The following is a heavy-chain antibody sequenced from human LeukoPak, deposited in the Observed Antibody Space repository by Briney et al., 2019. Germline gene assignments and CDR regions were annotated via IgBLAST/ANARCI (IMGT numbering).Heavy chain of an antibody. CDR1: GFTFSSYA. J-gene: IGHJ4*02. D-gene: IGHD6-13*01. V-gene: IGHV3-30-3*01. Sequence: GGSLRLSCAASGFTFSSYAMHWVRQAPGKGLEWVAVISYDGSNKYYADSVKGRFTISRDNSKNTLYLQMNSLRSEDTAVYYCARGQDLYSRIDYWGQGTLVTVSS. CDR2: ISYDGSNK. CDR3: ARGQDLYSRIDY.